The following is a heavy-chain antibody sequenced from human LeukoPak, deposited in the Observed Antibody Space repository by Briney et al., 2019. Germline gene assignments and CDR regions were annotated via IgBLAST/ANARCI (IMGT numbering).Heavy chain of an antibody. Sequence: SETLSLTCAVSGGSISGYYWSWIRQSPGKGLEWIGYIDYRGSTYYKDSLESRVTISVDTSKNQFSLELNSVTAADTAVYYCARRGIKSWRAFDIWGQGKLVTVSS. V-gene: IGHV4-59*08. CDR3: ARRGIKSWRAFDI. J-gene: IGHJ3*02. D-gene: IGHD2/OR15-2a*01. CDR1: GGSISGYY. CDR2: IDYRGST.